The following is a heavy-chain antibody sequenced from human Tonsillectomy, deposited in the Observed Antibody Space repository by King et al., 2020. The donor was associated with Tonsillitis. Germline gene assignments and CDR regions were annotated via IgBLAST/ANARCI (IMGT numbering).Heavy chain of an antibody. CDR2: ISWNSGSI. CDR1: GFTFDDYA. Sequence: VQLVESGGGLVQPGRSLRLSCAASGFTFDDYAMHGVRQAPGKGLEWVAGISWNSGSIGYADSVTGRFTIARDNAKNSLYLQMNSLRAEDTALYYCAKDTGGTSWTGFDYWGQGTLVTVSS. CDR3: AKDTGGTSWTGFDY. V-gene: IGHV3-9*01. D-gene: IGHD2-2*01. J-gene: IGHJ4*02.